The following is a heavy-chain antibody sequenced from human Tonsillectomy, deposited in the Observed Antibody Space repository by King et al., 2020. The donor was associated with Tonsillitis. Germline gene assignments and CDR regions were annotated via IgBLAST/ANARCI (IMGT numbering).Heavy chain of an antibody. D-gene: IGHD6-13*01. J-gene: IGHJ2*01. Sequence: QLQESGPGLVKPSETLSLTCTVSGGSISSYYWSWIRQPPGKALEWIGFIYYSVSTNYNPSLKSRVTISIDTSKNQFSLRLSSVNAADTAVYYCARVHSSSYWYFDLWGRGTLVTVSS. CDR3: ARVHSSSYWYFDL. V-gene: IGHV4-59*01. CDR1: GGSISSYY. CDR2: IYYSVST.